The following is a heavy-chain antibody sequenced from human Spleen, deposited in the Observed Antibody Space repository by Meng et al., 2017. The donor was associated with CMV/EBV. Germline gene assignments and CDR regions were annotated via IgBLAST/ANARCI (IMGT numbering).Heavy chain of an antibody. Sequence: SETLSLTCAVYGGSFSHYYLTWIRQPPGKGLEWIGEINHSGSTNYNPSLKSRVTISVDTSKNQFSLKLSSVTAADTAVYYCARVRGITIFGVVIMSWFDPWGQGALVTVSS. CDR1: GGSFSHYY. CDR2: INHSGST. J-gene: IGHJ5*02. D-gene: IGHD3-3*01. CDR3: ARVRGITIFGVVIMSWFDP. V-gene: IGHV4-34*01.